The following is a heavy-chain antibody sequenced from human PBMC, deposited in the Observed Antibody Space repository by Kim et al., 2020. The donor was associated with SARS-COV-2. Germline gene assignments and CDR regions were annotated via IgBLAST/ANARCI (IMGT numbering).Heavy chain of an antibody. J-gene: IGHJ5*02. V-gene: IGHV4-31*03. D-gene: IGHD6-13*01. CDR3: ARADSSSSCPVDP. CDR2: IYYSGST. CDR1: GGSISSGGYY. Sequence: SETLSLTCTVSGGSISSGGYYWSWIRQHPGKGLEWIGYIYYSGSTYYNPSLKSRVTISVDTSKNQFSLKLSSVTAADTAVYYCARADSSSSCPVDPWGQGTLVTVSS.